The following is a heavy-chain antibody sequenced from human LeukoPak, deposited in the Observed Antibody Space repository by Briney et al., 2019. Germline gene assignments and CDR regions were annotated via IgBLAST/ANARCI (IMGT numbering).Heavy chain of an antibody. CDR3: ARAETSRLDPFDF. CDR1: GYNFTSSW. V-gene: IGHV5-51*01. J-gene: IGHJ4*02. CDR2: IYPDDSDT. Sequence: GGSLKISCKASGYNFTSSWIGWVRRMPGKGLECMGIIYPDDSDTIYSPSFQGQVTISADKSITTAYLQWSSLTASDTAMYYCARAETSRLDPFDFWGRGTLVTVSS.